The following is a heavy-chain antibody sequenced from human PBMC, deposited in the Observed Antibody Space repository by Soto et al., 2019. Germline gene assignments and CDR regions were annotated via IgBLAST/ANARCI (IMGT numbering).Heavy chain of an antibody. V-gene: IGHV3-72*01. Sequence: EVQSVESGGGLVQPGGSLRLSCAASGLIFSDYHMDWVRQAPGKGLEWVGRIRRKANSYTTEYAASVKGRFTISRDDSKNSLYLQMNSLKSEDTAVYYCAMLGGWSGGSSGMDVWGQGPTVTVSS. CDR2: IRRKANSYTT. J-gene: IGHJ6*02. CDR1: GLIFSDYH. D-gene: IGHD6-19*01. CDR3: AMLGGWSGGSSGMDV.